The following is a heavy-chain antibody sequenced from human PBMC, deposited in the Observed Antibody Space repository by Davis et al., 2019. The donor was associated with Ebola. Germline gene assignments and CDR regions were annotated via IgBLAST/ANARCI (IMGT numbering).Heavy chain of an antibody. J-gene: IGHJ3*02. D-gene: IGHD3-22*01. Sequence: PSETLSLTCAVYGGSFRGYYWSWIRQPPGEGLEWIGEINHSGSANYNPSLKSRVTTSVDTSKNQFSLKLNSLTAADTAVYYCARHSYYDSSAYYLVDAFDIWSQGTMVTVSS. CDR3: ARHSYYDSSAYYLVDAFDI. CDR1: GGSFRGYY. V-gene: IGHV4-34*01. CDR2: INHSGSA.